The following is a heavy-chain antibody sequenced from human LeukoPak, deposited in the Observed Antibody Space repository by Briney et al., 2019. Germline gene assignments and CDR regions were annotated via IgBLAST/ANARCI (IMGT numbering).Heavy chain of an antibody. V-gene: IGHV3-48*02. CDR1: GFTFGDYA. Sequence: AGGSLRLSCTASGFTFGDYALSWFRQAPGKGLEWVSHITASGTAMLYADSVKGRFTISRDNAKNSLYLQMNSLRDEDTAVYYCASSGSYRFDYWGQGTLVTVSS. CDR3: ASSGSYRFDY. J-gene: IGHJ4*02. CDR2: ITASGTAM. D-gene: IGHD1-26*01.